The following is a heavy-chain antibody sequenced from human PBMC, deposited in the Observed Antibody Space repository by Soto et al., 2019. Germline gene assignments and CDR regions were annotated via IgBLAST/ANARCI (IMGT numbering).Heavy chain of an antibody. CDR3: TRSDYAMDV. J-gene: IGHJ6*02. Sequence: GVSLRLSCSAAAFTYIGCTIHSVRQASGKGLEWVGRIRSKANDYATTYGASVNGRFPISRDDSKTTAYLQMNSLKTEDAAVYYCTRSDYAMDVWGQGTTVTVSS. CDR2: IRSKANDYAT. CDR1: AFTYIGCT. V-gene: IGHV3-73*01.